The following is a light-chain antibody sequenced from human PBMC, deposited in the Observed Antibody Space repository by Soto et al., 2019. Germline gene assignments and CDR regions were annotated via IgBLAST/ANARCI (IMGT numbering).Light chain of an antibody. CDR3: QQYNNCPTVS. Sequence: EIVMTQSPATLSVSPGERATLSCRASQSVRSNLAWYQQKPGQAPRLLIYGASTRATGIPARFSGSGSGTEFRHAVSYLHSKDFVVNYCQQYNNCPTVSFGQMTKLDI. V-gene: IGKV3-15*01. CDR1: QSVRSN. J-gene: IGKJ2*01. CDR2: GAS.